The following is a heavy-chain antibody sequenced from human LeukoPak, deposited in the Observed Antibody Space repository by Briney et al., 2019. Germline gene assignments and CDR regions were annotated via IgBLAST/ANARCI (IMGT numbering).Heavy chain of an antibody. Sequence: KASETLSLTCTVSGGSISSSSYHWGWIRQPPGKGLEWIGSIYYSGNTYYNPSLKSRVTISVDTSKNQFSLKLSSVTAADTAVYYCARLRITIFGVVSPTNSRVVWFDPWGQGTLVTVSS. V-gene: IGHV4-39*07. CDR2: IYYSGNT. CDR3: ARLRITIFGVVSPTNSRVVWFDP. J-gene: IGHJ5*02. D-gene: IGHD3-3*01. CDR1: GGSISSSSYH.